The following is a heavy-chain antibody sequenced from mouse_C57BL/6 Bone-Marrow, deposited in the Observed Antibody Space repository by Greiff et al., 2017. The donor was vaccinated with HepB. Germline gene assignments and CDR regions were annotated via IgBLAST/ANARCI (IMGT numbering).Heavy chain of an antibody. Sequence: VQLQQSGAELVRPGASVKLSCTASGFNIKDDYMHWVKQRPEQGLEWIGWIDPENGDTEYASKFQGKATITADTSSNTAYLQLSSLTSEDTAVYYCTITTVVAYYYAMYYWGQGTSVTVSS. D-gene: IGHD1-1*01. CDR3: TITTVVAYYYAMYY. J-gene: IGHJ4*01. CDR2: IDPENGDT. V-gene: IGHV14-4*01. CDR1: GFNIKDDY.